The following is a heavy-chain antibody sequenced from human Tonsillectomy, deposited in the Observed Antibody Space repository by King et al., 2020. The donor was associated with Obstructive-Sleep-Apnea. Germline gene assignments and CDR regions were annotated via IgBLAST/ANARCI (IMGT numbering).Heavy chain of an antibody. V-gene: IGHV2-5*02. CDR2: IYWDDDK. CDR3: VRSYSGSYPKRLIYFDS. CDR1: GFSLTTSGVG. D-gene: IGHD1-26*01. J-gene: IGHJ4*02. Sequence: TLKESGPTLVKPTQTLPLTCTFSGFSLTTSGVGVGWIRHPPGEALEWLALIYWDDDKRYSPSLRSSLTITKDTSKNQVVFTLTNLDPVDTAPNYCVRSYSGSYPKRLIYFDSCGPGTLGTVSS.